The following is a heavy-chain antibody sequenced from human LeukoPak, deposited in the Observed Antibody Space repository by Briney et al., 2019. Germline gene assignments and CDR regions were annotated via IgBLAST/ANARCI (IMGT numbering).Heavy chain of an antibody. V-gene: IGHV3-23*01. CDR1: GFTFSSYA. Sequence: GGSLRLSCAASGFTFSSYAMSWVRQAPGKGLEWVSAISGSGGSTYYADSVKGRFTISWDNAKKSLYLQMNSLRAEDTAVYYCARDGGEYCSGGSCYSGRIYYYYYYMDVWGKGTTVTVSS. CDR2: ISGSGGST. J-gene: IGHJ6*03. D-gene: IGHD2-15*01. CDR3: ARDGGEYCSGGSCYSGRIYYYYYYMDV.